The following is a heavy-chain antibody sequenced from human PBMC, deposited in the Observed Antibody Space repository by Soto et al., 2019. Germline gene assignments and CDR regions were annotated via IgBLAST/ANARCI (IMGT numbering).Heavy chain of an antibody. Sequence: SETLSLTCTVSSGSISSGGYYWSWIRQHPGKDLEWIGYISYSGSTYYNPSLKSRVAISVDTSENQFSLKLSSVTAADTAVYYCASSTIAARLVYWGQGTLVTVSS. J-gene: IGHJ4*02. V-gene: IGHV4-31*03. CDR3: ASSTIAARLVY. CDR2: ISYSGST. D-gene: IGHD6-6*01. CDR1: SGSISSGGYY.